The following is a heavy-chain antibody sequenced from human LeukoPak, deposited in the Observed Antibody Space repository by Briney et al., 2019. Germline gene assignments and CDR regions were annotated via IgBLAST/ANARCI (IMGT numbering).Heavy chain of an antibody. D-gene: IGHD3-3*01. CDR1: GFTFGDYA. CDR2: IRSKAYGGTT. J-gene: IGHJ4*02. Sequence: PGGSLRLSCTASGFTFGDYAMSWVRQAPGKGLEWVGFIRSKAYGGTTEYAASVKGRFTISRDDSKSIAYLQMNSLKTEDTAVYYCTRDGTIFGVVGFDYWGQGTLVTVSS. V-gene: IGHV3-49*04. CDR3: TRDGTIFGVVGFDY.